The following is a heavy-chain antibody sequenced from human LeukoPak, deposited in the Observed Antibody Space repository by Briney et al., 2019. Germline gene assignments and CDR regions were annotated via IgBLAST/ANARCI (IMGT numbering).Heavy chain of an antibody. V-gene: IGHV1-69*13. J-gene: IGHJ6*02. CDR1: GGTFISYA. CDR3: ASASSGSTSIYYYYYGMDV. D-gene: IGHD3-22*01. CDR2: IIPIFGTA. Sequence: SVKVSCKASGGTFISYAISWVRQAPGQGLEWMGGIIPIFGTANYAQKFQGRVTTTADESTSTAYMELSSLRSEDTAVYYCASASSGSTSIYYYYYGMDVWGQGTTVTVSS.